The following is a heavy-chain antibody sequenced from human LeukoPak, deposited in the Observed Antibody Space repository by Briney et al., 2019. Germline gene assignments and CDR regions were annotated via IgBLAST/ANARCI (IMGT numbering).Heavy chain of an antibody. CDR1: GSIFNTYW. CDR2: IDPSDSET. CDR3: ARQTAMGRSGDY. D-gene: IGHD5-18*01. Sequence: GASLQISCEASGSIFNTYWSGWGRPLAEEGLEWMGIIDPSDSETRYTPTFQGQVTISADKSLTTAYLQWNSLKASDTAMYYCARQTAMGRSGDYWGQGTLVTVSS. J-gene: IGHJ4*02. V-gene: IGHV5-51*01.